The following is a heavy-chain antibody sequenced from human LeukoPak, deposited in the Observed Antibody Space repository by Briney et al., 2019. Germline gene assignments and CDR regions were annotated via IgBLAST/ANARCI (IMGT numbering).Heavy chain of an antibody. J-gene: IGHJ6*02. Sequence: PSQTLSLTCTVCGGSISSGNYYWNWIRQPAGKGLEWIGRIYTSGSTNYNPSLKSRVTISVDTSKNQFSLKLSPVTAADTAVYYCARGLVATITSGYYYYGMDVWGQGTTVTVSS. CDR1: GGSISSGNYY. V-gene: IGHV4-61*02. CDR3: ARGLVATITSGYYYYGMDV. D-gene: IGHD5-12*01. CDR2: IYTSGST.